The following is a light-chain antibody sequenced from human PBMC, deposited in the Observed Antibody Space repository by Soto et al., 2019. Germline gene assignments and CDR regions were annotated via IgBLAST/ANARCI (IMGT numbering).Light chain of an antibody. CDR1: QSISSW. V-gene: IGKV1-5*01. CDR3: QQYKNASTWT. CDR2: AAY. J-gene: IGKJ1*01. Sequence: DLQMTQSPSTLSSSFGDSVTITCRASQSISSWLAWYQKTPGKAPKLMIYAAYSLQSGVPSRFRGSGSGTELTPTISSLQTADFATYDCQQYKNASTWTFGQGTKVDIK.